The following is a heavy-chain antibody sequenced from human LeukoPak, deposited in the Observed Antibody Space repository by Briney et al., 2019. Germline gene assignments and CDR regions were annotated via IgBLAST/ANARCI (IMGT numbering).Heavy chain of an antibody. CDR3: ARDLGLTYYYDSSGLRNAFDI. CDR2: ST. D-gene: IGHD3-22*01. J-gene: IGHJ3*02. V-gene: IGHV4-59*01. Sequence: STNYNPSLKSRVTISVDTSKNQFSLKLSSVTAADTAVYYCARDLGLTYYYDSSGLRNAFDIWGQGTMVTVSS.